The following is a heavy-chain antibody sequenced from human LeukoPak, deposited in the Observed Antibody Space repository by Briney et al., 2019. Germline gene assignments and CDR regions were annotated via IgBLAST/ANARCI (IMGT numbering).Heavy chain of an antibody. CDR1: GSSFTNYW. D-gene: IGHD6-13*01. V-gene: IGHV5-51*01. J-gene: IGHJ4*02. Sequence: GASLQISCKGSGSSFTNYWIGWVRQLPGRGLEWLGIIYPGDSDTRYSPSFQGQVTISADKSITTAYLQWSSLKASDTAVYYCARRYSSSEIFDYWGQGTLVTVSS. CDR2: IYPGDSDT. CDR3: ARRYSSSEIFDY.